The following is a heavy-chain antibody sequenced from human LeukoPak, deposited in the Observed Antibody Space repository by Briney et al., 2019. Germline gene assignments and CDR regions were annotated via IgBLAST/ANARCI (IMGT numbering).Heavy chain of an antibody. CDR2: INHSGST. CDR1: GGSFSGYY. Sequence: KPSETLSLTCAVYGGSFSGYYWSWIRQPPGKGLEWIGEINHSGSTNYNPSLKSRVTISVDTSKNQFSLKLSSVTAADTAVYYCARETRQTVVTDYWGQGTLVTVSS. D-gene: IGHD1-14*01. V-gene: IGHV4-34*01. CDR3: ARETRQTVVTDY. J-gene: IGHJ4*02.